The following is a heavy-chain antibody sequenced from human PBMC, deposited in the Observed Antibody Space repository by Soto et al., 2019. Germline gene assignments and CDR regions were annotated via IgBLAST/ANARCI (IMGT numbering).Heavy chain of an antibody. CDR2: IWYDGSNK. J-gene: IGHJ6*03. D-gene: IGHD4-17*01. Sequence: GGSLRLSCAASGFTFSSYGMHWVRQAPGKGLEWVAVIWYDGSNKYYADSVKGRFTISRDNSKDTLYLQMNSLRAEDTAVYYCARVLEGGYGDYFSYYMDVWGKGTTVTVSS. CDR1: GFTFSSYG. V-gene: IGHV3-33*01. CDR3: ARVLEGGYGDYFSYYMDV.